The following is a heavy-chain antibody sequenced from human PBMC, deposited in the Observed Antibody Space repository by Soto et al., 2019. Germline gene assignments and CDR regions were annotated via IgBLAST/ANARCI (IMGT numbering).Heavy chain of an antibody. CDR1: GFTFTSSA. D-gene: IGHD2-15*01. CDR3: AADWACSGGSCTGGAFDI. CDR2: IVVGSGNT. Sequence: SVKVSCKASGFTFTSSAMQWVRQARGQRLEWIGWIVVGSGNTNYAQKFQERVTITRDMSTSTAYMELSGLRSEDTAVYYCAADWACSGGSCTGGAFDIWGQGTMVTVSS. V-gene: IGHV1-58*02. J-gene: IGHJ3*02.